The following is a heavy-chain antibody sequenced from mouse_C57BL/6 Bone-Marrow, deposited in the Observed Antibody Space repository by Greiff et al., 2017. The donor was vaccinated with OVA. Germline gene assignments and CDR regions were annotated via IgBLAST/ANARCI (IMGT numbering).Heavy chain of an antibody. CDR2: IWSGGST. J-gene: IGHJ1*03. V-gene: IGHV2-2*01. D-gene: IGHD1-1*01. CDR1: GFSLTSYG. CDR3: ARNEGVYYGSSYWYFDV. Sequence: VMLMESGPGLVQPSQSLSITCTVSGFSLTSYGVHWVRQSPGKGLEWLGVIWSGGSTDYNAAFISRLSISKDNSKSQVFFKMNSLQADDTAIYYCARNEGVYYGSSYWYFDVWGTGTTVTVSS.